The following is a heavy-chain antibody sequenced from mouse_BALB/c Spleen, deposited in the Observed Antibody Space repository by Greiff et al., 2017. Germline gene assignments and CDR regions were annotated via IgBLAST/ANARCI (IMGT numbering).Heavy chain of an antibody. V-gene: IGHV2-6-7*01. CDR2: IWGDGST. D-gene: IGHD1-1*01. CDR3: AREITTVPYYAMDY. CDR1: GFSLTGYG. J-gene: IGHJ4*01. Sequence: VQRVESGPGLVAPSQSLSITCTVSGFSLTGYGVNWVRQPPGKGLEWLGMIWGDGSTDYNSALKSRLSISKDNSKSQVFLKMNSLQTDDTARYYCAREITTVPYYAMDYWGQGTSVTVSS.